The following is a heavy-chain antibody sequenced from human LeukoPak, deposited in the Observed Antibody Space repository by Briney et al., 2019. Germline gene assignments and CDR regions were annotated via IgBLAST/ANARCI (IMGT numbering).Heavy chain of an antibody. V-gene: IGHV3-23*01. Sequence: PGGSLRLSCAASGFTFRSYAISGVPRAPGKGLEWVSAISGSGGSTYYADSVKGRFTISRDNSKNTLYLQMNSLRAEDTAVYYCAKDDIAAAPHYMDVWGQGTTVTVSS. CDR1: GFTFRSYA. J-gene: IGHJ6*03. CDR3: AKDDIAAAPHYMDV. CDR2: ISGSGGST. D-gene: IGHD6-13*01.